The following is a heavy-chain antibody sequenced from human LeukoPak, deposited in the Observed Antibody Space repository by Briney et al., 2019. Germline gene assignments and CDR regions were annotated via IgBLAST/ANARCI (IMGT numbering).Heavy chain of an antibody. J-gene: IGHJ3*02. V-gene: IGHV4-39*03. CDR1: GGSISSSSYY. CDR3: XXEIVVVMAPGAFDI. CDR2: IYYSGST. D-gene: IGHD3-22*01. Sequence: SETLPLTCTVSGGSISSSSYYWGWIRLPPGKGLEWIGNIYYSGSTYYNPSLKSRVTISVDTSKNQFSLKLSSVTATDTAVYXXXXEIVVVMAPGAFDIWGQGTMVTVSS.